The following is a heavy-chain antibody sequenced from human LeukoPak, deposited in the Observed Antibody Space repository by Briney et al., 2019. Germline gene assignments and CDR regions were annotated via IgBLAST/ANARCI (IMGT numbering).Heavy chain of an antibody. D-gene: IGHD3-10*01. V-gene: IGHV4-59*01. CDR3: ARSYYYGGEFDY. J-gene: IGHJ4*02. CDR2: IYYSGST. Sequence: SETLSLTCPVSGGSISSYYWSSLRQPPGKGLEWFGYIYYSGSTNYNPSLKSRVTISVDTSKTQFSLKLSSVTAADTAVYYCARSYYYGGEFDYWGQGTLVTVSS. CDR1: GGSISSYY.